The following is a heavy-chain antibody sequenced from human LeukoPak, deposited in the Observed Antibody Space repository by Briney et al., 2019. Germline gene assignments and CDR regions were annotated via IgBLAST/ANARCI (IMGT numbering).Heavy chain of an antibody. D-gene: IGHD2-2*01. CDR3: ARASFCSSTSCYGFFYYYYYMDV. V-gene: IGHV3-20*04. Sequence: PGGSLRLSCAASGFTFDDYGMSWVRQAPGKGLEWVSGINWNGGSTVYADSVKGRFTISRDNAKNSLYLQMNSLRAEDTALYYCARASFCSSTSCYGFFYYYYYMDVWGKGTTVTVSS. CDR1: GFTFDDYG. J-gene: IGHJ6*03. CDR2: INWNGGST.